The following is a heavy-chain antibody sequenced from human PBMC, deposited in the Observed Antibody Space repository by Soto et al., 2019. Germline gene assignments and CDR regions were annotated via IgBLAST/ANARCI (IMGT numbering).Heavy chain of an antibody. J-gene: IGHJ4*02. D-gene: IGHD2-8*01. CDR2: IYHSGST. CDR3: PGVGAVLDY. Sequence: IGGLDWCSSIRQPPGKGLEWVGEIYHSGSTNYNPSLKSRVTISVDKSKSQFSLKLCSLIAAFKAVYDLPGVGAVLDYWGKGTLVPVSP. CDR1: IGGLDW. V-gene: IGHV4-4*02.